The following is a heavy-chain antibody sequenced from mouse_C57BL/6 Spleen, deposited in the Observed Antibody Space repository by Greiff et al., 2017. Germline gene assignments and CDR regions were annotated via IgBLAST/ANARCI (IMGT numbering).Heavy chain of an antibody. Sequence: DVQLVESGEGLVKPGGSLKLSCAASGFTFSSYAMYWVRQTPEKRLEWVAYISSGGAYIYYADTVKGRFTISRDNTRNTLYLQMSSLKSADTAMYYCTRDGNWDYAMDYWGQGASVTVSS. V-gene: IGHV5-9-1*02. CDR1: GFTFSSYA. CDR2: ISSGGAYI. J-gene: IGHJ4*01. D-gene: IGHD4-1*01. CDR3: TRDGNWDYAMDY.